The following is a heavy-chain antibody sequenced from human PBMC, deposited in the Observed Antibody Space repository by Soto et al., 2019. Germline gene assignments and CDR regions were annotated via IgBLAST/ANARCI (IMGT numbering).Heavy chain of an antibody. V-gene: IGHV1-69*19. Sequence: QVQLVQSGAEMKKPGSSVKVSCQSSGGTFNTYAMNWVRQAPGQGPEWMGDISPMFGAANYAPKFQGRVTITADESTGTSYMQLSSLTSEDTALYFRAREDQVHTPAFVYWGQGTLVTVSS. J-gene: IGHJ4*02. D-gene: IGHD2-2*01. CDR1: GGTFNTYA. CDR3: AREDQVHTPAFVY. CDR2: ISPMFGAA.